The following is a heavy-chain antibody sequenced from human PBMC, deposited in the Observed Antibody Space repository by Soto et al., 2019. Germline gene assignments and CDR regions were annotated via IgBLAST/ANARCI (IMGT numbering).Heavy chain of an antibody. V-gene: IGHV3-30*18. CDR1: GFTFSSYG. CDR2: ISYDGSNK. D-gene: IGHD5-12*01. J-gene: IGHJ4*01. CDR3: ADEILSGYDAPVYC. Sequence: QVQLVESGGGVVQPGRSLRLSCAASGFTFSSYGMHWVRQAPGKGLEWVAVISYDGSNKYYADSVKGRFTISRDNAKNTLYLQMISLRAEDTAVSYCADEILSGYDAPVYCWGHGTLVTVSS.